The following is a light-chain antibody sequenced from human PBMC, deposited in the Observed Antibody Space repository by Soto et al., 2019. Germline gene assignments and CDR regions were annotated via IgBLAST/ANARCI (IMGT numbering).Light chain of an antibody. J-gene: IGKJ1*01. Sequence: DIQMTQSPSTLPSSVGDRFTITCLASQSISSWLAWYQQKPGKAPKLLIYDAASLESGVPSRFSGSGSGTEFTLTISSLQPDDFATYYCQQYYSYPWTFGQGTKVDIK. CDR1: QSISSW. V-gene: IGKV1-5*01. CDR2: DAA. CDR3: QQYYSYPWT.